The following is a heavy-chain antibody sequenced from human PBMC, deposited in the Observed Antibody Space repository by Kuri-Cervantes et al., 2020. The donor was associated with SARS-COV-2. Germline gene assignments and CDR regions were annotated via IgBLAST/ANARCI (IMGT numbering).Heavy chain of an antibody. CDR2: MNPNSGNT. D-gene: IGHD2-21*01. CDR1: GYTFTSYD. Sequence: ASVKVSCKASGYTFTSYDINWVRQATGQGLEWMGWMNPNSGNTGYAQKFQGRVTITRNTSISTAYMELSSLRSEDTAVYYCAREGGADIVGHEYFQHWGQGTLVTVSS. CDR3: AREGGADIVGHEYFQH. J-gene: IGHJ1*01. V-gene: IGHV1-8*03.